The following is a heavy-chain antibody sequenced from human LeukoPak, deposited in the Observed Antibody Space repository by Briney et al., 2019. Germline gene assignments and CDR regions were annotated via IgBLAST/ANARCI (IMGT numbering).Heavy chain of an antibody. D-gene: IGHD2-2*01. Sequence: SETLSLTCAISGASISSTNWWIRVRQPPGQGLEWIGEMHHSGRTNYNPSLKSRITISVDKSKNQVFLRLNSVAAADTALYYCARAQEGCSRASCYLEPWGQGTLVTVSS. J-gene: IGHJ5*02. V-gene: IGHV4-4*02. CDR3: ARAQEGCSRASCYLEP. CDR1: GASISSTNW. CDR2: MHHSGRT.